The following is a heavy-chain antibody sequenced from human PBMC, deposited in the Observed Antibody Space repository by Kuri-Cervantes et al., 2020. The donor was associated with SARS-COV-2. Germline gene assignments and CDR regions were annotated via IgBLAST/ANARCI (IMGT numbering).Heavy chain of an antibody. D-gene: IGHD3-9*01. V-gene: IGHV3-7*05. CDR2: IKHDGGEG. J-gene: IGHJ4*02. CDR3: ARDMQILTGHYYLNFDY. Sequence: GGSLRLSCAVSGFTFSSYWMSWVRQAPGKGLEWVADIKHDGGEGYYVDSVKGRFTISRDNAKNSLYLQMHSLRAEDTAAYYCARDMQILTGHYYLNFDYWGQGTLVTVSS. CDR1: GFTFSSYW.